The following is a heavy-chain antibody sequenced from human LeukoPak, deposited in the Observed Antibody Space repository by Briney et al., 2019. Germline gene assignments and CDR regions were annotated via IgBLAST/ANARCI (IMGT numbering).Heavy chain of an antibody. D-gene: IGHD6-19*01. CDR3: ARVGSGWYGGFDY. Sequence: SETLSLTCTVSGGSISSYYWSWIRQPPGKGLEWIGYIYYSGSTNYNPSLKSRVTMSVDTSKNQFSLKLSSVTAADTAVYYCARVGSGWYGGFDYWGQGTLVTVSS. CDR1: GGSISSYY. CDR2: IYYSGST. J-gene: IGHJ4*02. V-gene: IGHV4-59*12.